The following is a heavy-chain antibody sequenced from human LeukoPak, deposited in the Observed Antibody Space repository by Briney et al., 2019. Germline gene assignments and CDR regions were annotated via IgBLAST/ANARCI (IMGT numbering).Heavy chain of an antibody. V-gene: IGHV4-4*07. CDR1: GGSISSYY. D-gene: IGHD2-15*01. Sequence: SETLSLTCTVSGGSISSYYWSWIRQPAGKGLEWIGRIYTSGSTNYNPSLKSRVTISVDTSKNQFSLKLSSVTAADTAVYYCASRGLYGGIDYWGQGTLVTVSS. CDR3: ASRGLYGGIDY. CDR2: IYTSGST. J-gene: IGHJ4*02.